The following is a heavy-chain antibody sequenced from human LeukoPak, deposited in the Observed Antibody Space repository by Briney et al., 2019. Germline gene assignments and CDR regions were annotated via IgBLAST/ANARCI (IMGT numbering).Heavy chain of an antibody. Sequence: VASVKVSCKASGGTFSSYAISWVRQAPGQGLEWMGRIIPILGIANYAQKFQGRVTITADKSTSTAYMELSSLRSEDTAVYYCARDSAGYYYYYGMDVWGQGTTVTVSS. J-gene: IGHJ6*02. CDR2: IIPILGIA. V-gene: IGHV1-69*04. CDR1: GGTFSSYA. CDR3: ARDSAGYYYYYGMDV. D-gene: IGHD2-15*01.